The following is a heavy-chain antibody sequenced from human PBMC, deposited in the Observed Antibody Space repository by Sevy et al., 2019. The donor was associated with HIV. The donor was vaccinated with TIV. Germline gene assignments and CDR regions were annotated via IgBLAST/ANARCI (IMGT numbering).Heavy chain of an antibody. V-gene: IGHV1-24*01. J-gene: IGHJ4*02. CDR2: FDPEDGER. CDR1: GYTLTGLS. Sequence: ASVKVSCKVSGYTLTGLSMHWVRQAPGKGLEWMGSFDPEDGERIYAQKLEGRVTMTEDTSADTAYMELNSLRFEDTAVYYCATTKDYYESSGCPFDYWGQGTLVTVSS. CDR3: ATTKDYYESSGCPFDY. D-gene: IGHD3-22*01.